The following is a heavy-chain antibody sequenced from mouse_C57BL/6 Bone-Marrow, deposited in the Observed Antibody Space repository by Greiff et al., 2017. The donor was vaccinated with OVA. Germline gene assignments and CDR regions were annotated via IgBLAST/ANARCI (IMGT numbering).Heavy chain of an antibody. J-gene: IGHJ1*03. CDR3: ARFYYCTLWYFDV. CDR2: INPNNGGT. Sequence: EVKLMESGPELVKPGASVKMSCKASGYTFTDYNMHWVKQSHGKSLEWIGYINPNNGGTSYNQKFKGKATLTVNKSSSTAYMELRSLTSEDSAVYYGARFYYCTLWYFDVWGTGTTVTVSS. CDR1: GYTFTDYN. D-gene: IGHD2-1*01. V-gene: IGHV1-22*01.